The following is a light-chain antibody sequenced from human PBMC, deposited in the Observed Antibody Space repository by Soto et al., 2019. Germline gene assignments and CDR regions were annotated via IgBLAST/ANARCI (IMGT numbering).Light chain of an antibody. J-gene: IGKJ5*01. CDR2: DAS. Sequence: EIVLTQSPATLSLSPGERDTLSWRASQSFSSYLAWYQQRPGQAPRLLIYDASVRATGIPPRFSGSGSGTDFTLTISSLEPEEFAVYDCQQRGNWPITVGQGTRLEIK. CDR1: QSFSSY. V-gene: IGKV3-11*01. CDR3: QQRGNWPIT.